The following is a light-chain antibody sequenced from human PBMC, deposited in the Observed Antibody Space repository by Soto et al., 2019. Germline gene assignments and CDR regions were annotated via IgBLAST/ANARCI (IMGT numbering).Light chain of an antibody. V-gene: IGKV1-5*03. J-gene: IGKJ2*01. CDR2: KAS. CDR1: QSISSW. Sequence: DLQMTQSPSTLSASVGDRVTITCRASQSISSWLAWYQQKPGKAPNLLIYKASNLESGVPSRFSGSGSGTEFTLTISSLQPDDFATYYCQQYNGYSTFGQGTKLEI. CDR3: QQYNGYST.